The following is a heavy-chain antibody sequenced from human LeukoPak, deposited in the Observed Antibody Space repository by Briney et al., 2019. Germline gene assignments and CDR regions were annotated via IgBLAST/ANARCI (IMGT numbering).Heavy chain of an antibody. Sequence: KPSETLSLTCAVYGGSFSGYCWSWIRQPPGKGLEWIGYIYYTGSTNYNPSLKSRVTISVDTSKNQFSLKLSSVTAADTAVYYCTREDSSGWYDYWGQGTLVTVSS. V-gene: IGHV4-59*01. J-gene: IGHJ4*02. CDR3: TREDSSGWYDY. D-gene: IGHD6-19*01. CDR1: GGSFSGYC. CDR2: IYYTGST.